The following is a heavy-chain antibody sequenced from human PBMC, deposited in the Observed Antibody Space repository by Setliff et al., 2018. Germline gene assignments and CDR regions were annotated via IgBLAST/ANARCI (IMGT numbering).Heavy chain of an antibody. Sequence: PGESLKISCKGSTNTFNNYWIGWVRQMPGKGLEWMGLIFPVDSDTRYSPSFQGQVTMSADRSIRSAYLQWSSLKASDTAMYYCARLGYSDGFDIWGQGTMVTVSS. V-gene: IGHV5-51*01. CDR3: ARLGYSDGFDI. J-gene: IGHJ3*02. CDR1: TNTFNNYW. CDR2: IFPVDSDT. D-gene: IGHD5-18*01.